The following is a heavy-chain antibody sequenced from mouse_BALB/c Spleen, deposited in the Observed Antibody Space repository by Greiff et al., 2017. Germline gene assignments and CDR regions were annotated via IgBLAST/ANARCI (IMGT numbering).Heavy chain of an antibody. CDR2: ISSGGST. Sequence: EVKLVESGGGLVKPGGSLKLSCAASGFTFSSYAMSWVRQTPEKRLEWVASISSGGSTYYPDSVKGRFTISRDNARNILYLQMSSLRSEDTAMYYCARGESNWYFDVWGAGTTVTVSS. D-gene: IGHD5-1*01. CDR1: GFTFSSYA. V-gene: IGHV5-6-5*01. CDR3: ARGESNWYFDV. J-gene: IGHJ1*01.